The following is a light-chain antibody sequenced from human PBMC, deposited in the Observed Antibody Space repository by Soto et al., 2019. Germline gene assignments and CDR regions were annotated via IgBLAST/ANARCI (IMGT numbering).Light chain of an antibody. Sequence: DIQMTQSPSTLSASVGDRFIITCRASQSISDYLAWYQRKPGKAPKLLIYDASNLESGVPSTFSGSGSGTEFTLTISSLQPDDFATYYCQQYYTYWHMFGQGTKVDIK. V-gene: IGKV1-5*01. CDR3: QQYYTYWHM. CDR1: QSISDY. CDR2: DAS. J-gene: IGKJ1*01.